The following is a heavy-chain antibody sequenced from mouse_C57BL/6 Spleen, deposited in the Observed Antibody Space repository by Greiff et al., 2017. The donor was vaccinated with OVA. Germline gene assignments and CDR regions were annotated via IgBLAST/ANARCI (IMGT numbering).Heavy chain of an antibody. D-gene: IGHD1-1*01. CDR1: GYTFTSYW. CDR3: ARSNYYGSSPLAMDY. CDR2: IYPSDSET. Sequence: QVQLQQPGAELVRPGSSVKLSCKASGYTFTSYWMDWVKQRPGQGLEWIGNIYPSDSETHYNQKFKDKATLTVDKSSSTAYMQRSSLTSEDSAVYYCARSNYYGSSPLAMDYWGQGTSVTVSS. V-gene: IGHV1-61*01. J-gene: IGHJ4*01.